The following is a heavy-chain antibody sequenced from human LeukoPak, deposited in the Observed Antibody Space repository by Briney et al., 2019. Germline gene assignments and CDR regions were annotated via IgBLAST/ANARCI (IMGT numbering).Heavy chain of an antibody. Sequence: PGGSLRLSCAASGFTFTLYCMIWVRQAPGKGLEWVPNIKQDGSEKHYVDSVKGRFTISRDNAKTSLYLQMNSLRPEDTAVYYCAKDGSSGWSYYMDVWGKGTTVTISS. J-gene: IGHJ6*03. CDR2: IKQDGSEK. D-gene: IGHD6-19*01. CDR1: GFTFTLYC. V-gene: IGHV3-7*01. CDR3: AKDGSSGWSYYMDV.